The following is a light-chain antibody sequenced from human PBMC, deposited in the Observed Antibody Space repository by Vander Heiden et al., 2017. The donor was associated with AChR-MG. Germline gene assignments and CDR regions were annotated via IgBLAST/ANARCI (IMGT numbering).Light chain of an antibody. J-gene: IGKJ2*01. Sequence: EIVMTQSPATLSVSPGERATLSCRASQRVSSNLAWYQQKPGQAPRRHIDGASTRATGIPARFSGSGSGTEFTLTIGSLQSEDFAVYYCQQYYNWPYTFGPGTKLEIK. CDR3: QQYYNWPYT. CDR1: QRVSSN. CDR2: GAS. V-gene: IGKV3-15*01.